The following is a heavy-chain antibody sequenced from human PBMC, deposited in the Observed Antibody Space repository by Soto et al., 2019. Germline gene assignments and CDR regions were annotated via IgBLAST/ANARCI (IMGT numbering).Heavy chain of an antibody. Sequence: SETLSLTWAVSGGSISSGGYSCSWIRQPPGKGLEWIGYTYHSGSTYYNPSLKSRVTISVDRSKNQCSLKLSSVTAADTAVYYCAIANTLGYYYDSSGYYFDYWGQGTLVTVSS. CDR2: TYHSGST. J-gene: IGHJ4*02. CDR1: GGSISSGGYS. D-gene: IGHD3-22*01. CDR3: AIANTLGYYYDSSGYYFDY. V-gene: IGHV4-30-2*01.